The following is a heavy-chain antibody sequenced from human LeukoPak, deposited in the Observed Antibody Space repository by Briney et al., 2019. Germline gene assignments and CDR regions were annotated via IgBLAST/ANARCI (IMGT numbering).Heavy chain of an antibody. Sequence: PSETLSLTCAVSGTSFISYYRSWIRQPPGKGPEWIGEVNHSGYTNDNPSLKSRVTISVDTSKNQFSLRLRSVTAADTAVYFCARMTSGHDFWSQGTLVTVSS. D-gene: IGHD3-10*01. CDR2: VNHSGYT. J-gene: IGHJ4*02. CDR1: GTSFISYY. CDR3: ARMTSGHDF. V-gene: IGHV4-34*01.